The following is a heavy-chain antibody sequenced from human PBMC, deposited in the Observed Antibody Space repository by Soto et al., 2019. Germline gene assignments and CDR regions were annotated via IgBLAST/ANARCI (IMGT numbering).Heavy chain of an antibody. J-gene: IGHJ6*02. Sequence: PSQTLSLTCAISGASVSSNSAAWNWIRQSPSRGLEWLGRTYYRSKWYNDYAVSVKSRITINPDTSKNQFSLQLNSVTPEDTAVYYCARGSRYSSSYYYYGMDVWGQGTLVTVSS. V-gene: IGHV6-1*01. CDR2: TYYRSKWYN. CDR3: ARGSRYSSSYYYYGMDV. D-gene: IGHD6-6*01. CDR1: GASVSSNSAA.